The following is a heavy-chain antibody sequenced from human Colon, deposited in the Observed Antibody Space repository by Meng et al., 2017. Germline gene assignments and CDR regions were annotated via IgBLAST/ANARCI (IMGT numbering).Heavy chain of an antibody. CDR2: IFHSGTS. V-gene: IGHV4-4*02. Sequence: QGQLQEPGPGLVKPSGTLSLTCAVSGASISGDNWWSWVRQTPGKGLEWLGEIFHSGTSNYNPSLKSRVTISVDKSKNQFSLRLSSVTAADTAVYYCARRNSNNWFDPWGQGILVTVSS. CDR1: GASISGDNW. J-gene: IGHJ5*02. D-gene: IGHD2/OR15-2a*01. CDR3: ARRNSNNWFDP.